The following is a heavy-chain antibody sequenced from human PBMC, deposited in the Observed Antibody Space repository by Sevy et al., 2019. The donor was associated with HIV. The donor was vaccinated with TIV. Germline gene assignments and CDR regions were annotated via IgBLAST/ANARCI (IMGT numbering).Heavy chain of an antibody. V-gene: IGHV4-38-2*01. CDR1: GYSISSTYY. D-gene: IGHD5-18*01. CDR3: ARKGLREGYSYGWDAFDI. CDR2: IYHSGSA. Sequence: SETLSLTCAVSGYSISSTYYWGWIRQPPGKGLEWIGSIYHSGSAYYNPSLKSRVTISVDPSKNQFSLKLSSVTAADTAVYYCARKGLREGYSYGWDAFDIWGQGTMVTVSS. J-gene: IGHJ3*02.